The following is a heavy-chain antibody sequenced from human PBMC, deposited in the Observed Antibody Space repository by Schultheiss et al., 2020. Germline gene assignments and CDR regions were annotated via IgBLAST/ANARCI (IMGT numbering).Heavy chain of an antibody. V-gene: IGHV4-59*01. CDR3: ARGSSSWYFDY. CDR2: LSYTGYT. D-gene: IGHD6-13*01. J-gene: IGHJ4*02. Sequence: SETLSLTCTVSGGSISSYYWSWLRQPPGKGLEWIGYLSYTGYTNSNPSLKSRVTMSVDTSKNQFSLKLSSVTAADTAVYYCARGSSSWYFDYWGQGTLVTVSS. CDR1: GGSISSYY.